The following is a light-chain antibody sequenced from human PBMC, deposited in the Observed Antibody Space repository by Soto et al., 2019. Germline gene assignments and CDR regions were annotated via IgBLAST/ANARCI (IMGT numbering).Light chain of an antibody. J-gene: IGKJ4*01. V-gene: IGKV3-11*01. Sequence: VLTQSPVTLSLPQGETATLCKASQSVGIYLGWFQQKPGQAPRVLIYDATNRAGGVPDRFSGSGSGTDFTLTISSLEAEDSAVYYCQQRDIWPPLTFGGGTKLEIK. CDR2: DAT. CDR1: QSVGIY. CDR3: QQRDIWPPLT.